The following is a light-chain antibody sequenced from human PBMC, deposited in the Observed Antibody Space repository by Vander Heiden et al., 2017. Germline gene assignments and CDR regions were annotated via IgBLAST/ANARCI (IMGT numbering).Light chain of an antibody. CDR2: EVS. Sequence: HSDLHQPPCASGSPGQSVTITCTGTSSDVGGYNYVSWYQQHPGKAPKLMIYEVSKRPSGVPNRFSGSKSGNTASLTVSGLQAEDEADYYCSSYSGSNNLVFGGGTKLTVL. V-gene: IGLV2-8*01. CDR1: SSDVGGYNY. J-gene: IGLJ2*01. CDR3: SSYSGSNNLV.